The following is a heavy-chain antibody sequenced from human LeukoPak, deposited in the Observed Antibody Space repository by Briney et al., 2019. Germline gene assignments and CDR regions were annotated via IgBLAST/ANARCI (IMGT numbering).Heavy chain of an antibody. V-gene: IGHV5-51*01. D-gene: IGHD1-26*01. CDR1: GYKFNAYW. CDR2: IYPDDSDT. CDR3: ARVVGATDY. Sequence: GESLMISCKGSGYKFNAYWIAWVRQMPGKGLEWMGIIYPDDSDTRYRPSFQGQVTISADKSVSIAYLQWSSLKASDTAMYYCARVVGATDYWGQGTLVTVSS. J-gene: IGHJ4*02.